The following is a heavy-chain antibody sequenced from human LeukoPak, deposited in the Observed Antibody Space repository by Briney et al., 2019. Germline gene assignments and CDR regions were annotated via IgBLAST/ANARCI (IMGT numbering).Heavy chain of an antibody. CDR1: GFTFSSYA. J-gene: IGHJ4*02. V-gene: IGHV3-23*01. CDR3: ARWLQRPIDY. Sequence: GGSLRLSCAASGFTFSSYAMTWVRQTPGKGLEWVSAISGSGGNTYYSDSVKGRFTISRDNSKNTLYLQMNSLRAEDTALYYCARWLQRPIDYWGQGTLVTVPS. D-gene: IGHD5-24*01. CDR2: ISGSGGNT.